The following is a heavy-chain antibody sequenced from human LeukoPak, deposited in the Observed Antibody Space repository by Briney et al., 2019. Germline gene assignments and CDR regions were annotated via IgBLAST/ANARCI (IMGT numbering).Heavy chain of an antibody. CDR3: ARGGGDWLLQYYCYYYMDV. V-gene: IGHV4-4*07. D-gene: IGHD3-9*01. J-gene: IGHJ6*03. CDR2: IYHSGST. CDR1: GGSISSYY. Sequence: SETLSLTCTVSGGSISSYYWSWIRQPAGKGLEWIGSIYHSGSTYYNPSLKSRVTMSVDTSKNQFSLKLSSVTAADTAVYYCARGGGDWLLQYYCYYYMDVWGKGTTVTVSS.